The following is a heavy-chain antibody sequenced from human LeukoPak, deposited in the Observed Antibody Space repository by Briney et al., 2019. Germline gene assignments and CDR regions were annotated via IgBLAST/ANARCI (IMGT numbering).Heavy chain of an antibody. CDR3: ARERSSQGYFDF. D-gene: IGHD6-6*01. CDR2: IYPGDSET. J-gene: IGHJ4*02. Sequence: GESLKISCKGSGYSFTTHWNGWVRQMPGKGMEWMGVIYPGDSETIYSPSFQDQVTISTDNSISTAYLQWSSLRASDTAMYYCARERSSQGYFDFWGQGTLVTVSS. V-gene: IGHV5-51*01. CDR1: GYSFTTHW.